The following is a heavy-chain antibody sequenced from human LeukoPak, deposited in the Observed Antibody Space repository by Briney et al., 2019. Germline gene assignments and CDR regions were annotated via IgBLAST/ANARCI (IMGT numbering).Heavy chain of an antibody. CDR1: GFTFSSYS. V-gene: IGHV3-21*01. J-gene: IGHJ4*02. CDR2: ISSSSSYI. CDR3: ARGQASDFDY. Sequence: PGGSLRLSCAASGFTFSSYSMNWVRQAPGKGLEWVSSISSSSSYIYYADLLKGRFTISRDNAKNSLYLQMNSLRAEDTAVYYCARGQASDFDYWGQGTLVTVSS.